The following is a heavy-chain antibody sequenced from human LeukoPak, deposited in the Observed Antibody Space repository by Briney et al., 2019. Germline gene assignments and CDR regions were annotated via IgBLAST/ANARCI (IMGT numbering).Heavy chain of an antibody. J-gene: IGHJ4*02. V-gene: IGHV3-33*01. CDR2: MWYDGTNR. Sequence: GRSLRLSCAASGFTFTNYRIHWVRQAPGKGLEWVAVMWYDGTNRYYADSVKGRFTISRDNSKNTVYLQLNSLRAEDTAVYYCATTGGSWYDGSFDYWGQGTLVTVSS. D-gene: IGHD6-13*01. CDR1: GFTFTNYR. CDR3: ATTGGSWYDGSFDY.